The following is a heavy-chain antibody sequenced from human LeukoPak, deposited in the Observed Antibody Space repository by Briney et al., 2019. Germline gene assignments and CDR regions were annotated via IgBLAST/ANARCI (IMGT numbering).Heavy chain of an antibody. CDR3: SFWSGYYQTLTDAFDI. CDR1: GFTFSSYA. D-gene: IGHD3-3*01. Sequence: GGSLRLSCAASGFTFSSYAVRWVRQAPGRGLEWVQAIRGSGGSTYYADSGKRRFTICRDNAKHTLYLQMSSLIAEDTAVYYCSFWSGYYQTLTDAFDIWGQGTMVTVSS. CDR2: IRGSGGST. V-gene: IGHV3-23*01. J-gene: IGHJ3*02.